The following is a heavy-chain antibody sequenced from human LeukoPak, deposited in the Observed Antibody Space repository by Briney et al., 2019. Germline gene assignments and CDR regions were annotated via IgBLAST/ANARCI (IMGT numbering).Heavy chain of an antibody. J-gene: IGHJ4*02. Sequence: SETLSLTCAAYDGSFSGYYWSWIRQPPGKGLEWIGYIYYSGSTNYNPSLKSRVTISVDTSKNQFSLKLSSVTAADTAVYYCASVYCSSTSCYIGDYWGQGTLVTVSS. CDR2: IYYSGST. V-gene: IGHV4-59*01. CDR1: DGSFSGYY. CDR3: ASVYCSSTSCYIGDY. D-gene: IGHD2-2*02.